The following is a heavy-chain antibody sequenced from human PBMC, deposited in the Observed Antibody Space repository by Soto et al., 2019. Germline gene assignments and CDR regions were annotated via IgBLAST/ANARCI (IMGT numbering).Heavy chain of an antibody. Sequence: QVQLQESGPGLVKPSQTLSLTCTVSGASISSGGYYWSWIRQLPGKGLEWIGYIYNSGPTYYNPPFKSRGSISVDTSQNQFSLKVTSATAADTAVYYCARDGAVPYGMDVWGHGTTVTVSS. CDR2: IYNSGPT. J-gene: IGHJ6*02. D-gene: IGHD3-16*01. V-gene: IGHV4-31*03. CDR3: ARDGAVPYGMDV. CDR1: GASISSGGYY.